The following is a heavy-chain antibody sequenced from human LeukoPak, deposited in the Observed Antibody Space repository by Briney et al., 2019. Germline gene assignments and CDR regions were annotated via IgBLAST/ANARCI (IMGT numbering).Heavy chain of an antibody. Sequence: GGSLRLSCAASGFTFSSYSMNWVRQAPGKGLEWVSSISSSSYIYYADSVKGRFTISRDNAKNSLYQQMNSLRAEDTAVYYCARSTIEWELRGVFDYWGQGTLVTVSS. CDR2: ISSSSYI. CDR1: GFTFSSYS. V-gene: IGHV3-21*01. CDR3: ARSTIEWELRGVFDY. J-gene: IGHJ4*02. D-gene: IGHD1-26*01.